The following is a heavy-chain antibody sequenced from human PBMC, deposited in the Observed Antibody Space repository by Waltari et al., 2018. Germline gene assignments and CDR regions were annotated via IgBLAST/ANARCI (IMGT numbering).Heavy chain of an antibody. Sequence: QRQLVASGGGVVQPGRSLSPSCAASGFPFTSYPLPWFRQAPGKGLEWVAVISYDGSNKYYADSVKGRFTISRDNSKNTLYLQMNSLRAEDTAVYYCARDPPSYYFDYWGQGTLVTVSS. CDR3: ARDPPSYYFDY. CDR2: ISYDGSNK. J-gene: IGHJ4*02. CDR1: GFPFTSYP. V-gene: IGHV3-30-3*01.